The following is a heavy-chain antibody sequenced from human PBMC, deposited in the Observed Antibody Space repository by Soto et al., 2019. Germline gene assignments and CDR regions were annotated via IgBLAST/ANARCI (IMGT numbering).Heavy chain of an antibody. D-gene: IGHD5-18*01. Sequence: GGSLRLSCAASGFTFSIYSMTWVRQAPGKGLEWVSYISSSTTTIYYADSVKGRFTISRGNAKNSVSLQMNSLRAEDTAVYYCVRGADTANYWGQGTLVTVSS. CDR1: GFTFSIYS. CDR2: ISSSTTTI. J-gene: IGHJ4*02. V-gene: IGHV3-48*01. CDR3: VRGADTANY.